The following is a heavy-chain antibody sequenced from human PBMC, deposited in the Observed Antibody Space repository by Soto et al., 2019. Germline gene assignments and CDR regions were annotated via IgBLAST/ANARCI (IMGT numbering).Heavy chain of an antibody. CDR3: ARDKELSSSWTNWFDP. V-gene: IGHV3-30-3*01. Sequence: QVQLVESGGGVVQPGRSLRLSCAASGFTFSSYAMHWVRQAPGKGLGWVAVISYDGSNKYYADSVKGRFTISRDNSKNTLYLQMNSLRAEDTAVYYCARDKELSSSWTNWFDPWGQGTLVTVSS. D-gene: IGHD6-13*01. J-gene: IGHJ5*02. CDR1: GFTFSSYA. CDR2: ISYDGSNK.